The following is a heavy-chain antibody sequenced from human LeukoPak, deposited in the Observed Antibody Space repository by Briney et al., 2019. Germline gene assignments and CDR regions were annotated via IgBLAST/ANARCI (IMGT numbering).Heavy chain of an antibody. CDR1: GFTFSSSA. J-gene: IGHJ3*02. Sequence: GGSLRLSCAASGFTFSSSAMSWARQAPGKGLEWVSYISSSGSTIYYADSVKGRFTISRDNAKNSLYLQMNSLRAEDTAVYYCARGNSNYGYVLDIWGQGTMVTVSS. CDR2: ISSSGSTI. D-gene: IGHD4-11*01. V-gene: IGHV3-48*04. CDR3: ARGNSNYGYVLDI.